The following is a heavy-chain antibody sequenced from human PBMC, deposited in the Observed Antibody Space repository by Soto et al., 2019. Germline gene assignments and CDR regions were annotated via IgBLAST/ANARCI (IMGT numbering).Heavy chain of an antibody. CDR2: IYYSGGP. CDR3: ARDLRKPDSSGYYPWAFDAFDI. V-gene: IGHV4-30-4*01. D-gene: IGHD3-22*01. CDR1: GGSISSGDYY. Sequence: PSETLSLTCTVSGGSISSGDYYWSWVRQPPGKGLEWLGYIYYSGGPYYNPSLKGRVTISVDTSKNQFSLKLRSVTAVATAVYYCARDLRKPDSSGYYPWAFDAFDIWGQGTMVSLS. J-gene: IGHJ3*02.